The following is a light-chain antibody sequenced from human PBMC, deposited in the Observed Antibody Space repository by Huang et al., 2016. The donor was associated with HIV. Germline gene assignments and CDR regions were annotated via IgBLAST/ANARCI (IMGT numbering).Light chain of an antibody. Sequence: DIQMTQSPSSLSASVGDSVTITCRTNPYIGTYLSWYQQRPGNAPNLLIYGSSTVQSGVSSRFSGGESGTEFTLIINGLQPDDFGSYYCHQTYTISSFGQGTRLDMK. J-gene: IGKJ5*01. CDR3: HQTYTISS. CDR2: GSS. CDR1: PYIGTY. V-gene: IGKV1-39*01.